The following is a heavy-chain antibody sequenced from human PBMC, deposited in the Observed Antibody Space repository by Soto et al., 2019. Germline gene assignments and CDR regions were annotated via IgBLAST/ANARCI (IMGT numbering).Heavy chain of an antibody. CDR2: ISGSGGST. CDR1: GFTFSSYA. Sequence: GGSLRLSCAASGFTFSSYAMSWVRQAPGKGLEWVSAISGSGGSTYYADSVKGRFTISRDNSKNTLYLQMNSLRAEDTAVYYCAKDPRRHDDILIGHPPNWFDPWGQGTLVTVSS. D-gene: IGHD3-9*01. CDR3: AKDPRRHDDILIGHPPNWFDP. V-gene: IGHV3-23*01. J-gene: IGHJ5*02.